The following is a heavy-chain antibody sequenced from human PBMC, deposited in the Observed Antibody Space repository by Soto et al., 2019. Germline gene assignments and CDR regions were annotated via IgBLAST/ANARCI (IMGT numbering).Heavy chain of an antibody. J-gene: IGHJ4*02. Sequence: GESLKISCKGSGYSFTSYWIGWVRQMPGKGLEWMGIIYPGDSDTRYSPSFQGQVTISADKSISTAYLQRSSLKASDTAMYYCARPHSSSSFDFDYWGQGTLVTVSS. CDR1: GYSFTSYW. CDR2: IYPGDSDT. CDR3: ARPHSSSSFDFDY. V-gene: IGHV5-51*01. D-gene: IGHD6-6*01.